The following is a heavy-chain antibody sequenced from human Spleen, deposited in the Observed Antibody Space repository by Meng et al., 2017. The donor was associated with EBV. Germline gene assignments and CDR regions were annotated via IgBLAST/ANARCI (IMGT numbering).Heavy chain of an antibody. J-gene: IGHJ5*02. CDR3: ARGIAANWFDP. V-gene: IGHV1-18*01. CDR2: ISAYNGNT. Sequence: VQLVQAGTEVKKPGASGKVPCKGSGYSFYKYGISWVRQAPGQGLEWMGWISAYNGNTNYAQNFQGRVNVTTDRSTTTAYMELSNLRSDDTAVYYCARGIAANWFDPWGQGTLVTVSS. CDR1: GYSFYKYG. D-gene: IGHD6-25*01.